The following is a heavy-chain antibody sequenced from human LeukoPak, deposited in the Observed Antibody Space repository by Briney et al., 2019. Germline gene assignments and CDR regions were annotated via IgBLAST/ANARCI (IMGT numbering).Heavy chain of an antibody. CDR1: GGSISSYY. D-gene: IGHD2-2*01. CDR3: ARRVLGYCSTTSCYGDY. J-gene: IGHJ4*02. V-gene: IGHV4-4*07. CDR2: IYTSGST. Sequence: SETLSLTCTVSGGSISSYYWSWIRQPAGKGLEWIGRIYTSGSTNYNPSLKSRVTISVDKSKNQFSLRLSSVTAADTAVYYCARRVLGYCSTTSCYGDYWGQGTLVTVSS.